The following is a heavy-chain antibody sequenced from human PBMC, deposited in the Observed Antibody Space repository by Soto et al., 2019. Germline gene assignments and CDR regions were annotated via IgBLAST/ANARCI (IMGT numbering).Heavy chain of an antibody. D-gene: IGHD1-26*01. J-gene: IGHJ4*02. CDR2: IKEDGSEK. CDR1: GFTFSSYG. Sequence: EVQLVESGGGLVQPGGSLRLSCAASGFTFSSYGMSWVRQTPGKGLEWVANIKEDGSEKYYVDSVKGRFTISRDNAKNSLYLQMNSMRAEDTAVYYCARDKWWGQVTLVTVSS. CDR3: ARDKW. V-gene: IGHV3-7*01.